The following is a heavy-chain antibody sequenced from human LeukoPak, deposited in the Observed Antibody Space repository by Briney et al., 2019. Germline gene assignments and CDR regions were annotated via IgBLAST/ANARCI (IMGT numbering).Heavy chain of an antibody. J-gene: IGHJ5*02. V-gene: IGHV3-23*01. Sequence: GGSLRLSCAASGFTFSSYAMSWVRQAPGKGLEWVSAISGSGGSTYYADSVKGRFTISRDNSKNTLYLQMNSLRAEDTAVYYCAKDLRSSSRFSGFDPWGQGTLVTVSS. D-gene: IGHD6-13*01. CDR3: AKDLRSSSRFSGFDP. CDR1: GFTFSSYA. CDR2: ISGSGGST.